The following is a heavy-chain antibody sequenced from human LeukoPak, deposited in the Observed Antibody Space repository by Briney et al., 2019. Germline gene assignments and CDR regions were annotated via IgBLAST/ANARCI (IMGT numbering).Heavy chain of an antibody. CDR1: GYTFTGYY. Sequence: ASVKVSCKASGYTFTGYYMHWVRQAPGQGFEWMGWINPNSGGTNYAQKFQGRVTMTRDTSISTAYMELSRLRSDDTAVYYCARDTRLRSSWTDYYYYGMDVWGQGTTVTVSS. CDR3: ARDTRLRSSWTDYYYYGMDV. CDR2: INPNSGGT. D-gene: IGHD6-13*01. V-gene: IGHV1-2*02. J-gene: IGHJ6*02.